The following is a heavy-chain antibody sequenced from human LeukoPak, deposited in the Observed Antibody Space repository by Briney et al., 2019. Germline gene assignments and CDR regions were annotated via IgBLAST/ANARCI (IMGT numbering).Heavy chain of an antibody. Sequence: SVKVSCKASGGTFSSNAISWVRQAPGQGLEWMGGIIPIFGTANYAQKFQGRVTITTDESTSTAYMELSSLRSEDTAVYYCARGGALGVYFDYWGQGTLVTVSS. CDR1: GGTFSSNA. D-gene: IGHD3-10*01. CDR2: IIPIFGTA. V-gene: IGHV1-69*05. CDR3: ARGGALGVYFDY. J-gene: IGHJ4*02.